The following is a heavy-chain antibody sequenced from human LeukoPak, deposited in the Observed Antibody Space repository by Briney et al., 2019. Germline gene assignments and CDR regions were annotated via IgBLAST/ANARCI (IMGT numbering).Heavy chain of an antibody. CDR1: GGSISSYY. CDR3: ARDGIVGHGDYVTDY. J-gene: IGHJ4*02. CDR2: IYYSGST. Sequence: SETLSLTCTVSGGSISSYYWSWIRQPPGKGLEWIGYIYYSGSTNYNPSLKSRVTISVDTSKNQFSLKLSSVTAADTAVYYCARDGIVGHGDYVTDYWGQGTLVTVSS. D-gene: IGHD4-17*01. V-gene: IGHV4-59*12.